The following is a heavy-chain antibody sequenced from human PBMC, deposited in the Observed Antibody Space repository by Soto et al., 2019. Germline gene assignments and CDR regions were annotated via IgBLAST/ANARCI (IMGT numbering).Heavy chain of an antibody. CDR1: GFTFSSYA. V-gene: IGHV3-30-3*01. CDR2: ISYDGSNK. Sequence: XGSLGLSCAASGFTFSSYAMHGVRQAPGKGLEWVAVISYDGSNKYYADSVKGRFTISRDNSKNTLYLQMNSLRAEDTAVYYCARVTTGGAFDIWGQGTMVTVSS. J-gene: IGHJ3*02. CDR3: ARVTTGGAFDI. D-gene: IGHD4-17*01.